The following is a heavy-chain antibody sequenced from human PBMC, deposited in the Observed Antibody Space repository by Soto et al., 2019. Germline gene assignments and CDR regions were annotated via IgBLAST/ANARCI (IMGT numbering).Heavy chain of an antibody. CDR2: LTGSGGYT. V-gene: IGHV3-23*01. CDR3: AKGLTSGGTSYSSHDY. D-gene: IGHD2-15*01. CDR1: GFTFSNYA. J-gene: IGHJ4*02. Sequence: GGSLRLSCAASGFTFSNYAMSWVRQAPGKGLEWVSTLTGSGGYTKYADSVRGRFTISRDSSNNTLYLQMSSLRAEDTAVYYCAKGLTSGGTSYSSHDYWGRGTLVTVSS.